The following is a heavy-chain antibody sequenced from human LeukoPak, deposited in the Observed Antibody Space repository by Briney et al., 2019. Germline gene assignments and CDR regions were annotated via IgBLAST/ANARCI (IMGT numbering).Heavy chain of an antibody. D-gene: IGHD5-12*01. CDR1: GGSISSYY. J-gene: IGHJ4*02. Sequence: SETLSLTCTVSGGSISSYYWYWIRQPAEKELEWIGRIYSSGTTNYNPSLKGRVTMSVDTSKNQFSLKLNSVTAADTAFYYCARTFSGSQTDLFAYWGQGTLVTVSS. V-gene: IGHV4-4*07. CDR3: ARTFSGSQTDLFAY. CDR2: IYSSGTT.